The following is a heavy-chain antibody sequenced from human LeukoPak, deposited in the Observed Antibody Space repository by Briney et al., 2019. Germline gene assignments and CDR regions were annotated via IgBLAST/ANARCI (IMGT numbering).Heavy chain of an antibody. CDR2: IYSGGST. CDR1: GFTVSSNY. V-gene: IGHV3-66*02. J-gene: IGHJ5*02. Sequence: PGGSLRLSCAASGFTVSSNYMSWVRQAPGKGLEWVSVIYSGGSTYYADSMKGRFTISRDNSKNTLYLQMNSLRAEDTAVYYCARTTRGTTGTTWFDPWGQGTLVTVSS. D-gene: IGHD1-1*01. CDR3: ARTTRGTTGTTWFDP.